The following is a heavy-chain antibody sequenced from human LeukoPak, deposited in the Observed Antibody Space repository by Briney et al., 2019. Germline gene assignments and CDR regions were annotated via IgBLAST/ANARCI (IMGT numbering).Heavy chain of an antibody. Sequence: GGSLRLSCAASGFTFSSYAMHWVRQALGKGLEYVSAICSNGGSTYYANSVKGRFAISRDNSKNTQYLQIGSLRAEDMAVYYCARDAYSSSWALATFDIWGQGTMVTVSS. CDR2: ICSNGGST. CDR3: ARDAYSSSWALATFDI. V-gene: IGHV3-64*01. CDR1: GFTFSSYA. D-gene: IGHD6-13*01. J-gene: IGHJ3*02.